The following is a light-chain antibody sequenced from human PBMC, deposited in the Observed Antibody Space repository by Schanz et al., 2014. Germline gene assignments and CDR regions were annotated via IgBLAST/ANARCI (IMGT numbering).Light chain of an antibody. CDR3: LQHNSYPLT. CDR1: QSINIF. V-gene: IGKV1-17*01. J-gene: IGKJ4*01. CDR2: GTF. Sequence: DIQMTQSPSSLSASVGDRVTITCRASQSINIFLNWFQQKPGKPPKLLIYGTFSLQSGVPSRFSGSGSGTEFILTISSLQPEDFATYYCLQHNSYPLTFGGGTKVEIK.